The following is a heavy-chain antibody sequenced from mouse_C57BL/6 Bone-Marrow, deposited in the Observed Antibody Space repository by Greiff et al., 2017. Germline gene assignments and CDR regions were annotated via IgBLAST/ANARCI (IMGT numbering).Heavy chain of an antibody. J-gene: IGHJ2*01. CDR3: ARSSYDYPFDD. D-gene: IGHD2-4*01. CDR2: IDPSDSYT. V-gene: IGHV1-69*01. CDR1: GYTFTSYW. Sequence: QVQLQQPGAELVMPGASVKLSCKASGYTFTSYWMHWVKQRPGQGLEWIGEIDPSDSYTNYNQKFKGKSTLTVDKSSSTAYMQLSSLTSEDSAVYYCARSSYDYPFDDWGQGTTLTVSS.